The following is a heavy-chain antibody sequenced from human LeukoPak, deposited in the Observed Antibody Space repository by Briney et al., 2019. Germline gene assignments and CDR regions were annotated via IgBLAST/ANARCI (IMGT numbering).Heavy chain of an antibody. Sequence: EASVKVSCKASGYTFTGYYMHWVRQAPGQGLEWMGWINPNSGGTNYAQKFQGRVTMTRDTSISTAYMELNRLRSDDTAVYYCARDSTLVYGDYVYWFDPWGQGTLVTVSS. V-gene: IGHV1-2*02. D-gene: IGHD4-17*01. CDR3: ARDSTLVYGDYVYWFDP. CDR1: GYTFTGYY. J-gene: IGHJ5*02. CDR2: INPNSGGT.